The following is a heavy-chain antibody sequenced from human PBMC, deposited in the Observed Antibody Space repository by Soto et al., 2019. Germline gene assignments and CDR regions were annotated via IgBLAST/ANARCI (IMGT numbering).Heavy chain of an antibody. CDR1: GDTFSSFA. D-gene: IGHD1-1*01. Sequence: QVQLVQSGAEVKKPGSSVKVSCKASGDTFSSFAISWVRQAPGQGLEWMGGIIPIFRTPNYAQKFQGRVTITADEPTSTAYRELSSLTSEDTAVYYCARNTDREQLGRNYYYALDVWGQGTTVSVSS. CDR3: ARNTDREQLGRNYYYALDV. CDR2: IIPIFRTP. V-gene: IGHV1-69*12. J-gene: IGHJ6*02.